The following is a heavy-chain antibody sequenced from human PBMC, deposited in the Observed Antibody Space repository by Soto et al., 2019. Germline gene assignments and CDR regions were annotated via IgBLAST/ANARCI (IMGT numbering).Heavy chain of an antibody. CDR3: AKDRTAFPKAFDY. J-gene: IGHJ4*02. D-gene: IGHD3-3*02. CDR2: ISGSGGST. V-gene: IGHV3-23*01. CDR1: GFTFSSYA. Sequence: GGSLRLSFAASGFTFSSYAMSWVRQAPGKGLEWVSAISGSGGSTYYADSVKGRFTISRDNSKNTLYLQMNSLRAEDTAVYYCAKDRTAFPKAFDYWGQGTLVTVSS.